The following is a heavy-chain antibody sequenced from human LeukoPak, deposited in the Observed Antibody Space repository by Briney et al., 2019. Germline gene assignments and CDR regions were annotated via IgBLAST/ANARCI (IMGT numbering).Heavy chain of an antibody. J-gene: IGHJ4*02. CDR1: GFTFSSYS. V-gene: IGHV3-48*01. CDR3: ARDPGPSDIVVVVAAEHYFDY. CDR2: ISSSSSTI. Sequence: GGSLRLSCAASGFTFSSYSMNWVRQAPGKGLEWVSYISSSSSTIYYADSVKGRFTISRDNAKNSLYLQMNSLRAEDTAVYYCARDPGPSDIVVVVAAEHYFDYWGQGTLVTVSS. D-gene: IGHD2-15*01.